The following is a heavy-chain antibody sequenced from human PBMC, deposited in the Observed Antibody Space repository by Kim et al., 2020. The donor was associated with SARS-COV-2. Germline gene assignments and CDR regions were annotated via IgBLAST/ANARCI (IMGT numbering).Heavy chain of an antibody. J-gene: IGHJ4*02. V-gene: IGHV4-39*01. CDR3: ARQWLVIIGGSFDY. CDR1: GGSISSSSYY. D-gene: IGHD3-9*01. Sequence: SETLSLTCTVSGGSISSSSYYWGWIRQPPGKGLEWIGSIYYSGSTYYNPSLKSRVTISVDTSKNQFSLKLSSVTAADTAVYYCARQWLVIIGGSFDYWGQGTLVTVSS. CDR2: IYYSGST.